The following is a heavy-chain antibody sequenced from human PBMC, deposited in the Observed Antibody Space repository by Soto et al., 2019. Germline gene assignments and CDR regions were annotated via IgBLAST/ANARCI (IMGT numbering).Heavy chain of an antibody. V-gene: IGHV3-21*01. CDR2: ITSSSSYI. CDR1: GFTFSSYA. Sequence: PGGSLRLSCAASGFTFSSYAMSWVRQAPGKGLEWVASITSSSSYIYYEDSLKGRFTISRDNAKNSLFLQLDSLRAEDTAVYFCVRARSTDSRPDYWGQGTLVT. CDR3: VRARSTDSRPDY. D-gene: IGHD3-22*01. J-gene: IGHJ4*02.